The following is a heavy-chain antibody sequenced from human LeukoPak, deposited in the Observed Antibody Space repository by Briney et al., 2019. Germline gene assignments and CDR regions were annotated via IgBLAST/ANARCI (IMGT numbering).Heavy chain of an antibody. V-gene: IGHV1-18*01. D-gene: IGHD5-12*01. CDR3: ARVAKSKVATINYFDY. CDR1: GYTFTSYG. J-gene: IGHJ4*02. Sequence: ASVKVSCKASGYTFTSYGISWVRQAPGQGLEWMGWISAYNGNTNYAQKLQGRVTMTTDTSTSTAYMELRSLRSDDTAVYYCARVAKSKVATINYFDYWGQGTLVTVSS. CDR2: ISAYNGNT.